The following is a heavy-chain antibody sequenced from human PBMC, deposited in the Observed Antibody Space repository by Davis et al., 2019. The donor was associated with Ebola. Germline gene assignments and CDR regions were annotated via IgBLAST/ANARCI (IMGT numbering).Heavy chain of an antibody. CDR1: GYTFTSYG. CDR3: ARSGVPAAIHGYCWFDP. CDR2: ISAYNGNT. D-gene: IGHD2-2*01. J-gene: IGHJ5*02. V-gene: IGHV1-18*01. Sequence: AASVKVSCKASGYTFTSYGISWVRQAPGQGLEWMGWISAYNGNTNYAQKLQGRVTMTTDTSTSTAYMELRSLRSDDTAVYYCARSGVPAAIHGYCWFDPWGQGTLVTVSS.